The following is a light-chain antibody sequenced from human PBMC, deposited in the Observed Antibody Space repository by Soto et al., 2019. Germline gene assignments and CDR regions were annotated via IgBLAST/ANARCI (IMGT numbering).Light chain of an antibody. CDR1: SSDFGGYNY. J-gene: IGLJ1*01. V-gene: IGLV2-8*01. CDR2: EVS. CDR3: SSYAGSNNLGV. Sequence: QSPLTQPPSASGSPGQSVTISCTGTSSDFGGYNYVSWYQQHPGKAPKLMIYEVSKRPSGVPDRFSGSKSGNTASLTVSGLQAEDEADYYCSSYAGSNNLGVFGTGTKVTVL.